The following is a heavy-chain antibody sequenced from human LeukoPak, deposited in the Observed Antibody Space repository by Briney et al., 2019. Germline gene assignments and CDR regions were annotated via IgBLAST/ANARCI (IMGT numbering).Heavy chain of an antibody. CDR3: ARDLRRLWFFDY. CDR2: ISSSSSYI. D-gene: IGHD5-18*01. V-gene: IGHV3-21*01. Sequence: GGSLRLSCAASGFTFSSYSMNWVRQAPGKGLEWVSSISSSSSYIYYADSVKGRFTISRDNAKNSLYLQMNSLRAEDTAVYYCARDLRRLWFFDYWGQGTLVTVSS. CDR1: GFTFSSYS. J-gene: IGHJ4*02.